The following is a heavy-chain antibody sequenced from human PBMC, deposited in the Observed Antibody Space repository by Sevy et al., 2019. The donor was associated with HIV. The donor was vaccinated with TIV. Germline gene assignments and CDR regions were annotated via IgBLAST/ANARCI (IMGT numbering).Heavy chain of an antibody. CDR2: INPNSGGT. CDR1: GYTFTGYY. CDR3: ARDIRRAYYFDY. Sequence: ASVKVSCKASGYTFTGYYMHWVRQAPGQGLEWMGWINPNSGGTNYAQKFQGRVTMTRDTSISTAYMELGRLRSDDTAVYYCARDIRRAYYFDYWGQGTLVTVSS. V-gene: IGHV1-2*02. J-gene: IGHJ4*02. D-gene: IGHD3-3*02.